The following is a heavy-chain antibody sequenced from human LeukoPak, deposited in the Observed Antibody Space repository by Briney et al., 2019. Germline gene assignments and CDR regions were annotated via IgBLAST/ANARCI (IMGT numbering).Heavy chain of an antibody. D-gene: IGHD3-3*01. CDR1: GFTFSSYS. V-gene: IGHV3-21*01. CDR3: ARGIRSDFWSGYYLCYMDV. J-gene: IGHJ6*03. CDR2: ISISSSCI. Sequence: VGSLRLSCAASGFTFSSYSMNWVRQAPGKGLGWVSSISISSSCIYYADSVKGRFTISRDNAKNSLYLQMNSLRAEDTAVYYCARGIRSDFWSGYYLCYMDVWGKETTVTVSS.